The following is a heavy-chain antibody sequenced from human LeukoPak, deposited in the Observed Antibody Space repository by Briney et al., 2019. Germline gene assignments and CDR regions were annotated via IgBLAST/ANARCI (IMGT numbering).Heavy chain of an antibody. CDR1: GFTFSSYA. Sequence: GGSLRLSCAASGFTFSSYAMHWVRQAPGKGLEWVAVISYDGSNKYYADSVKGRFTISRDNSKNTLYLQMNSLRAEDTAVYYCAKEDGDYVFGYWGQGTLVTVSS. CDR2: ISYDGSNK. D-gene: IGHD4-17*01. J-gene: IGHJ4*02. CDR3: AKEDGDYVFGY. V-gene: IGHV3-30*04.